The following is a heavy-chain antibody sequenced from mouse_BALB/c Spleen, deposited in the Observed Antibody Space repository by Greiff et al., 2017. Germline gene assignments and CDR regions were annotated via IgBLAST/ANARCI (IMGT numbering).Heavy chain of an antibody. CDR3: TRKYDYDGGAWFAY. D-gene: IGHD2-4*01. CDR2: IYPGNSDT. CDR1: GYSFTSYW. J-gene: IGHJ3*01. V-gene: IGHV1-5*01. Sequence: VQLQQSGTVLARPGASVKMSCKASGYSFTSYWMHWVKQRPGQGLEWIGAIYPGNSDTSYNQKFKGKAKLTAVTSASTAYMELSSLTNEDSAVYYCTRKYDYDGGAWFAYWGQGTLVTVSA.